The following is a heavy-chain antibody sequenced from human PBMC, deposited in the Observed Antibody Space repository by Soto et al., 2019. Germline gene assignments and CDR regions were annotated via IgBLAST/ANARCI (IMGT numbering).Heavy chain of an antibody. Sequence: PGESLKISCKGSGYSFTSYWISWVRQMPGKGLEWMGRIDPSDSYTNYSPSFQGHVTISADKSISTAYLQWSSLKASDTAMYYCARHGDHCSSTSCHPPHYYYGMDVWGQGTTVTVSS. CDR3: ARHGDHCSSTSCHPPHYYYGMDV. J-gene: IGHJ6*02. V-gene: IGHV5-10-1*01. CDR2: IDPSDSYT. CDR1: GYSFTSYW. D-gene: IGHD2-2*01.